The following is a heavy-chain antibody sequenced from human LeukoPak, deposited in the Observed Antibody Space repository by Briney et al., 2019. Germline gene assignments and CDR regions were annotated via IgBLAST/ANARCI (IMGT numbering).Heavy chain of an antibody. CDR1: GFTFRTSG. CDR2: IQYLGRDK. Sequence: GGSLRLSCAASGFTFRTSGKHWVRQAPGKGMEWVAFIQYLGRDKYYADSVKGRFTISRDNSKNTLYMEVNSLRAEDTAVYYCAREGGRTVAGTFDNWGQGTLVTVSS. J-gene: IGHJ4*02. D-gene: IGHD6-19*01. CDR3: AREGGRTVAGTFDN. V-gene: IGHV3-30*02.